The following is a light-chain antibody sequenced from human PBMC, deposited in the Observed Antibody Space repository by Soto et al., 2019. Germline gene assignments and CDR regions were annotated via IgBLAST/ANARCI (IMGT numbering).Light chain of an antibody. CDR3: GTWDSSLSAVL. V-gene: IGLV1-51*01. CDR2: DNN. CDR1: SSNIGNNY. J-gene: IGLJ2*01. Sequence: QSVLTRPPSVSAAPGQKVTISCSGSSSNIGNNYVSWYQQLPGTAPKLLIYDNNKRPSGIPDRFSGSKSGTSATLGITGLQTGDEADYYCGTWDSSLSAVLFGGGTKLTVL.